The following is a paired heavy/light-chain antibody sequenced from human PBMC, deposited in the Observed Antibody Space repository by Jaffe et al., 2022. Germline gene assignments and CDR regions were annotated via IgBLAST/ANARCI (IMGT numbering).Heavy chain of an antibody. CDR3: AKVGADTAMEYYYYYMDV. J-gene: IGHJ6*03. Sequence: EVQLVESGGGLVQPGRSLRLSCAASGFTFDDYAMHWVRQAPGKGLEWVSGISWNSGSIGYADSVKGRFTISRDNAKNSLYLQMNSLRAEDTALYYCAKVGADTAMEYYYYYMDVWGKGTTVTVSS. CDR2: ISWNSGSI. CDR1: GFTFDDYA. D-gene: IGHD5-18*01. V-gene: IGHV3-9*01.
Light chain of an antibody. J-gene: IGKJ5*01. CDR1: QDISNY. V-gene: IGKV1-33*01. CDR3: QQYDNLPLSIT. Sequence: DIQMTQSPSSLSASVGDRVTITCQASQDISNYLNWYQQKPGKAPKLLIYDASNLETGVPSRFSGSGSGTDFTFTISSLQPEDIATYYCQQYDNLPLSITFGQGTRLEIK. CDR2: DAS.